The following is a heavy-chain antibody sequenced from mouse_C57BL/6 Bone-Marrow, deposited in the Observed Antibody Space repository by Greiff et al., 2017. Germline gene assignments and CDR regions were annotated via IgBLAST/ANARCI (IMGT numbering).Heavy chain of an antibody. CDR1: GYTFTDYN. D-gene: IGHD2-10*01. V-gene: IGHV1-18*01. J-gene: IGHJ3*01. CDR2: INPNNGGT. CDR3: ARGPTMVTAAWFAY. Sequence: DVHLVESGPELVKPGASVKIPCKASGYTFTDYNMDWVKQSHGKSLEWIGDINPNNGGTIYNQKFKGKATLTVDKSSSTAYMELRSLTSEDTAVYYCARGPTMVTAAWFAYWGQGTLVTVSA.